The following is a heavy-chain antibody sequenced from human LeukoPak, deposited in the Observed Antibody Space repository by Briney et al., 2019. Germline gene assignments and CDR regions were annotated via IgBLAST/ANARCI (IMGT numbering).Heavy chain of an antibody. V-gene: IGHV4-38-2*02. CDR1: GYSISIGYY. J-gene: IGHJ4*02. D-gene: IGHD3-10*01. CDR3: ARHFIFYYGSGRRYYFDY. CDR2: IYHSGST. Sequence: PSEMLSLTCTVSGYSISIGYYWDWIRQPPGKGLEWIGSIYHSGSTNYNPSLKSRVTISVDTSKNQFSLKLSSVTAADTAVYYCARHFIFYYGSGRRYYFDYWGQGTLVTVSS.